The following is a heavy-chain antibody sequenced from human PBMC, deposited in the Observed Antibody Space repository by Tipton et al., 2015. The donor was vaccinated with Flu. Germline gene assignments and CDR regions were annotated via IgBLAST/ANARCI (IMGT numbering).Heavy chain of an antibody. Sequence: QLVQSGGGVVQPGRSLRLSCVASGFTFSSYAMHWVRQAPGKGLEWVAVISYNGGNEYYADSVKGRFTISRDTSTNTLYLQMNSLRAEDTAVYYCSRVQGPIQLCFNGLGYWGQGTLVTVSS. CDR3: SRVQGPIQLCFNGLGY. J-gene: IGHJ4*02. V-gene: IGHV3-30*01. D-gene: IGHD5-18*01. CDR1: GFTFSSYA. CDR2: ISYNGGNE.